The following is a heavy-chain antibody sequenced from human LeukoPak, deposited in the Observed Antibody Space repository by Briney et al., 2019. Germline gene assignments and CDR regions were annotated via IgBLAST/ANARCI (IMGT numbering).Heavy chain of an antibody. J-gene: IGHJ4*02. CDR3: ARERAGTVFDY. CDR2: IYYSKNT. CDR1: GGSISSSSAY. D-gene: IGHD4-11*01. V-gene: IGHV4-39*07. Sequence: SETLSLTCTVSGGSISSSSAYWGWIRQPPGKGLEWIGSIYYSKNTYYNPSLKSRVTISVDTSKNQFSLKLSSVTAADTAVYYCARERAGTVFDYWGQGTLVTVSS.